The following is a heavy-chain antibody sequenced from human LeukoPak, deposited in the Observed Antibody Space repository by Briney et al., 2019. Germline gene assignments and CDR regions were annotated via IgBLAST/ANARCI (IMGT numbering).Heavy chain of an antibody. Sequence: GGSLRLSCAASGFTFSSYGMHWVRQAPGKGLEWVAVIWYDGSNKYYADSAKGRFTISRDNSKNTLYLQMNSLRAEDTAVYYCARGSGGWYEGKGDYWGQGTLVTVSS. D-gene: IGHD6-19*01. CDR3: ARGSGGWYEGKGDY. CDR1: GFTFSSYG. CDR2: IWYDGSNK. J-gene: IGHJ4*02. V-gene: IGHV3-33*01.